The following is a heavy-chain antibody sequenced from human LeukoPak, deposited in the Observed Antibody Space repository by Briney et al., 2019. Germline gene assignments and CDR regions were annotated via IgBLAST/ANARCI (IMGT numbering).Heavy chain of an antibody. D-gene: IGHD3-16*02. CDR3: ARIFRDDYVWGSYRPPTAFDI. Sequence: ASVKVSCKASGYTFTSYGISWVRQAPGQGLEWMGWISAYNGNTSYAQKLQGRVTMTTDTSTSTAYMELRSLRSDDTAVYYCARIFRDDYVWGSYRPPTAFDIWGQGTMVTVSS. CDR1: GYTFTSYG. J-gene: IGHJ3*02. V-gene: IGHV1-18*01. CDR2: ISAYNGNT.